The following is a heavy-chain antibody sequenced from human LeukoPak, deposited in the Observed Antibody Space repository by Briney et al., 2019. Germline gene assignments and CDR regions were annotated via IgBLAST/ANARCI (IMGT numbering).Heavy chain of an antibody. D-gene: IGHD2-2*01. J-gene: IGHJ5*02. CDR2: IYYSGST. CDR3: AREHCSSTSCYPGFNWFNP. Sequence: SETLSLTXTVSGGSISSYYWSWIRQPPGKGLEWIGYIYYSGSTNYNPSLKSRVTISVDTSKNQFSLKLSSVTAADTAVYYCAREHCSSTSCYPGFNWFNPWGQGTLVTVSS. CDR1: GGSISSYY. V-gene: IGHV4-59*01.